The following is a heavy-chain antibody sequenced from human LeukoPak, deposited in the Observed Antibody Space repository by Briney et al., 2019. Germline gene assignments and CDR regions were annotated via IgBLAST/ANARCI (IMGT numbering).Heavy chain of an antibody. D-gene: IGHD3-9*01. J-gene: IGHJ3*02. Sequence: PSETLCLTCTVSGGSISSSSYYWGWIRQPPGKGLEWVVSINYSGRTYYHPSLKSRVTIPVHAYKNQLSLKLSSVHGADTAVYYCARRYDIFTGYYLYPLDAFDIWPQRTMHSVPP. V-gene: IGHV4-39*01. CDR3: ARRYDIFTGYYLYPLDAFDI. CDR2: INYSGRT. CDR1: GGSISSSSYY.